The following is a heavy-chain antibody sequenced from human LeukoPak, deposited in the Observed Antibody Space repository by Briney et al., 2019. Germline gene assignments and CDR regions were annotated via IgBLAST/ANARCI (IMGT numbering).Heavy chain of an antibody. CDR2: INPNSGGT. CDR3: AREIGDTATFDY. J-gene: IGHJ4*02. CDR1: GYTFTGYY. D-gene: IGHD5-18*01. Sequence: ASVKASCKASGYTFTGYYMHWVRQAPGQGLEWMGWINPNSGGTNYAQKFQGRVTMTRDTSISTAYMELSRLRSDDTAVYYCAREIGDTATFDYWGQGTLVTVSS. V-gene: IGHV1-2*02.